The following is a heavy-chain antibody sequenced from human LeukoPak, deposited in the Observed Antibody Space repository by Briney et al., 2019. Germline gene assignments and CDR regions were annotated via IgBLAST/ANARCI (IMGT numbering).Heavy chain of an antibody. CDR2: IWYDDSNK. Sequence: PGGSLRLSCAASGFTFSSYGMHWVRQAPGKGLEWVAVIWYDDSNKYYADSVKGRFTVSRDNSKNTLYLQMNSLRAEDTAVYYCATSKSTVTAFDYWGQGTLVTVSS. V-gene: IGHV3-33*01. J-gene: IGHJ4*02. CDR1: GFTFSSYG. CDR3: ATSKSTVTAFDY. D-gene: IGHD4-17*01.